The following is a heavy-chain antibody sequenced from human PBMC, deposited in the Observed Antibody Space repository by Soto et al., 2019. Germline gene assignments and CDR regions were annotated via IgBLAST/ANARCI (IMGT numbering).Heavy chain of an antibody. CDR3: AKEGHTMIVVVPYYYYGMDV. Sequence: PGGSLRLSCAASGFTFSSYAMSWVRQAPGKGLEWVSAISGSGGSTYYAGSVKGRFTISRDNSKNTLYLQMNSLRAEDTAVYYCAKEGHTMIVVVPYYYYGMDVWGQGTTVTVSS. D-gene: IGHD3-22*01. V-gene: IGHV3-23*01. CDR1: GFTFSSYA. CDR2: ISGSGGST. J-gene: IGHJ6*02.